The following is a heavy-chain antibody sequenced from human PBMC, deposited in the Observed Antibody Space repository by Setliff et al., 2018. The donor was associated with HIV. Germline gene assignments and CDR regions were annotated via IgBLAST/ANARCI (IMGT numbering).Heavy chain of an antibody. V-gene: IGHV3-23*01. CDR2: ILSTGERT. D-gene: IGHD3-22*01. CDR3: AKELAASGLGYFDS. Sequence: GESLRLSCAASGFTFSNYAMSWVRQAPGEGLEWVSAILSTGERTFHADSVKGCFTISRDNSKNTVYLQMNSLRAEDTAEYYCAKELAASGLGYFDSWGRGILVTVSS. CDR1: GFTFSNYA. J-gene: IGHJ4*02.